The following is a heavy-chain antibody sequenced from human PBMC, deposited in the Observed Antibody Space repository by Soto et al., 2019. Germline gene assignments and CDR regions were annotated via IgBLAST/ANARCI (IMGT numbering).Heavy chain of an antibody. Sequence: EVQLLVSGGGLVQPGGSLRISCAASGFTFSSYAMSWVRQAPGNGLEWVSAISGSGGSTYYADSVKGRFTISRDNSKNTLYLQMNSLRAEDTAVYYCANPLQLRFHGGGDIYWGQGTLVTVSS. CDR1: GFTFSSYA. J-gene: IGHJ4*02. D-gene: IGHD2-21*01. V-gene: IGHV3-23*01. CDR3: ANPLQLRFHGGGDIY. CDR2: ISGSGGST.